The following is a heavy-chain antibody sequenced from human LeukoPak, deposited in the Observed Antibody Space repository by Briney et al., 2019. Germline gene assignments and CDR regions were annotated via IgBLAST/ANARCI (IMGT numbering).Heavy chain of an antibody. D-gene: IGHD6-6*01. Sequence: SVEVSCKASGGTFSSYAISWVRQAPGQGLEWMGGIIPIFGTANYAQKFQGRVTITADESTSTAYMELSSLRSEDTAVYYCARVRIAARPHYDYWGQGTLVTVSS. V-gene: IGHV1-69*01. CDR2: IIPIFGTA. J-gene: IGHJ4*02. CDR1: GGTFSSYA. CDR3: ARVRIAARPHYDY.